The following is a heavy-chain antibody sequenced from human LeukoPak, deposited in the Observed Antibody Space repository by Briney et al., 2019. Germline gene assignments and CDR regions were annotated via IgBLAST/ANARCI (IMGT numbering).Heavy chain of an antibody. CDR1: GFTFTTFA. CDR2: ISGSGDRT. J-gene: IGHJ4*02. Sequence: GGSLRLSCAASGFTFTTFAMTWVRQAPGKGLEWVSAISGSGDRTYYADSVKGRFTISRDNSKNTVYLQINSLRAEDTAVYCCAKDRGYWGQGTLVTVSS. V-gene: IGHV3-23*01. CDR3: AKDRGY.